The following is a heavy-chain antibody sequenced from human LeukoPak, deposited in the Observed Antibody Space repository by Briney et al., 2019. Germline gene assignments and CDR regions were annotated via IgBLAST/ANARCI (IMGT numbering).Heavy chain of an antibody. CDR1: SGSINSYY. CDR3: AREGAVGVITLDDAFDI. Sequence: SETLSLTCTVSSGSINSYYWNWIRQPPGKGLEWIGRIYSSGSTNYSPSLKSRVTISVDTSKNQFSLKLRSVTAADTAVYYCAREGAVGVITLDDAFDIWGQGTMVTVSS. J-gene: IGHJ3*02. CDR2: IYSSGST. V-gene: IGHV4-59*01. D-gene: IGHD3-16*02.